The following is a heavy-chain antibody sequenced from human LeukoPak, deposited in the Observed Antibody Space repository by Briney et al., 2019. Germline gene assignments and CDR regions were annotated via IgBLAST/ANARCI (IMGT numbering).Heavy chain of an antibody. CDR2: IYHSGST. V-gene: IGHV4-39*07. Sequence: SETLSLTCTVSGGSISSSSHYWAWIRQPPGKGLEWIGEIYHSGSTNYNPSLKSRVTISVDTSKNQFSLKLSSVTAADTAVYYCARDGMMTPGDYWGQGTLVTVSS. CDR3: ARDGMMTPGDY. J-gene: IGHJ4*02. CDR1: GGSISSSSHY. D-gene: IGHD3-16*01.